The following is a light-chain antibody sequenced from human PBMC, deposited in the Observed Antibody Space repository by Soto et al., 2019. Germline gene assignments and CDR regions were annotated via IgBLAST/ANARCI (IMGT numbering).Light chain of an antibody. J-gene: IGLJ1*01. V-gene: IGLV2-14*01. CDR3: SSYTRTSSYV. CDR2: EVS. Sequence: QSALTQPASVSGSPGQSITISCTGTSSDIGNYDYVSWFQQHPGKAPKLQISEVSNRPSGVSYRFSGSKSGTTASLTISGLQAEDEADYYCSSYTRTSSYVFGGGTKVTVL. CDR1: SSDIGNYDY.